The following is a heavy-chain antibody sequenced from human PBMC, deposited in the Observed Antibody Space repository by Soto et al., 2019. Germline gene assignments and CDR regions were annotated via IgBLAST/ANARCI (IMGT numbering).Heavy chain of an antibody. D-gene: IGHD2-21*02. V-gene: IGHV3-23*01. CDR3: AKCKGRLSNKCYYGMDV. CDR2: SGGRGDV. Sequence: EVLLLESGGGLVQPGGSLRLSWVASGFTFSNYGFTWARQVPGKGLEWVSLSGGRGDVEYADTAKGRFPISRDTPKNTVFLDMNGLRVDDTAVYFCAKCKGRLSNKCYYGMDVWGQGTTVTVS. CDR1: GFTFSNYG. J-gene: IGHJ6*02.